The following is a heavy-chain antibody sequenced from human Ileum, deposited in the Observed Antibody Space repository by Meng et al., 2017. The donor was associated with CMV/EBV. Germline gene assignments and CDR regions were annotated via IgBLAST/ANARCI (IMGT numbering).Heavy chain of an antibody. CDR1: GFDLDDFA. Sequence: SLKISCVGSGFDLDDFAMHWVRQVPGKGLEWVSSISWNSDRLDYAGPVKGRFTISRDNAKNSLFVQMSSLKPEDTALYYCAKDVGAYAGFETWGQGTAVTGSS. V-gene: IGHV3-9*01. J-gene: IGHJ6*02. CDR3: AKDVGAYAGFET. CDR2: ISWNSDRL. D-gene: IGHD3-9*01.